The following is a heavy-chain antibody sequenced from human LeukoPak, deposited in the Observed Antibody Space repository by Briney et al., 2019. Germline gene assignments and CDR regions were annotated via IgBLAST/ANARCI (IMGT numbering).Heavy chain of an antibody. J-gene: IGHJ4*02. CDR2: IHTSGST. CDR1: GGSTSSYY. V-gene: IGHV4-4*07. D-gene: IGHD6-19*01. Sequence: SETLSLTCTVSGGSTSSYYWSWIRHPAGKGLEWIGRIHTSGSTNYNPSLKSRVTMPVDTSKKHFSLKLSSVTAADTAVYYCAGYSSGWYLYYWGQGTLVTVSS. CDR3: AGYSSGWYLYY.